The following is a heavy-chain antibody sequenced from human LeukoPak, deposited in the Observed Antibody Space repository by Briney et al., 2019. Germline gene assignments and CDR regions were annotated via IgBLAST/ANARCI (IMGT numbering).Heavy chain of an antibody. V-gene: IGHV4-59*01. D-gene: IGHD2/OR15-2a*01. CDR3: AKGGSTNFYYGDV. Sequence: SETLSLTCSVSGGSMTNLYWTWIRQPPGKGLEWIEDIYDSGSTRYNTSLESRVTISVDTSKNQFSLKLGSVTAADTAVYYCAKGGSTNFYYGDVWGQGTTVTVSS. CDR2: IYDSGST. J-gene: IGHJ6*02. CDR1: GGSMTNLY.